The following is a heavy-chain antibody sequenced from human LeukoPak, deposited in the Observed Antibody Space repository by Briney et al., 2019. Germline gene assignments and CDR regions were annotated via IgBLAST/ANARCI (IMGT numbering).Heavy chain of an antibody. CDR2: IYYTGST. CDR1: GGSIRNYY. D-gene: IGHD6-19*01. CDR3: ARGEQWLYYVDF. V-gene: IGHV4-59*01. J-gene: IGHJ4*02. Sequence: PSETLSLTCTVSGGSIRNYYWGWIRQSPGKGLDWIGYIYYTGSTNYNPSLESRVTISIHTSKNQFSLKLSSVTAADTAVYYCARGEQWLYYVDFWGQGTLVTVSS.